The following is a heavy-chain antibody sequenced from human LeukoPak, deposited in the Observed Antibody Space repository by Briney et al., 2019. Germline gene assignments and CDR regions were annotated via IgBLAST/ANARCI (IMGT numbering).Heavy chain of an antibody. J-gene: IGHJ2*01. Sequence: GASVKVSCKASGGTFSSYAISWVRQAPGQGLEWMGGIIPIFGTANYAQKFQGRVTITADESTSTAYMELSSLRSEDTAVYYCARVGMEIGWSLELWGRGTLVTVSS. V-gene: IGHV1-69*13. D-gene: IGHD2-21*01. CDR2: IIPIFGTA. CDR3: ARVGMEIGWSLEL. CDR1: GGTFSSYA.